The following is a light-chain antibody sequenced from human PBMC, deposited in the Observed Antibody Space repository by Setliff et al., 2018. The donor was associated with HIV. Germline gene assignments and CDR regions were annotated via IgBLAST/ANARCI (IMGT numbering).Light chain of an antibody. CDR2: DVS. V-gene: IGLV2-14*03. Sequence: QSALTQPASVSGSPGQSITISYTGTSSDVGGYNYVSWYQQHPGKAPKLMIYDVSYRPSGVSNRFSGSKSGNTASLTISGLQPEDEADYYCCSYARSSTYVFGPGTKVTVL. CDR1: SSDVGGYNY. CDR3: CSYARSSTYV. J-gene: IGLJ1*01.